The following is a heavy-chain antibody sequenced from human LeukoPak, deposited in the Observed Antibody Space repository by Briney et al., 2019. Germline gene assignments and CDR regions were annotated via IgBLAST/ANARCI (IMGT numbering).Heavy chain of an antibody. D-gene: IGHD3-3*01. CDR2: IHQDGSQQ. CDR3: ARDYDFWSGYYSDYFNA. CDR1: GFTFTHYW. V-gene: IGHV3-7*01. J-gene: IGHJ4*02. Sequence: QSGGSLRLSCAASGFTFTHYWMCWIRQAPGKGLEWVANIHQDGSQQYYLDSVEGRFTISRDNAKNSLYLQMDNLRAEDTAVYYCARDYDFWSGYYSDYFNAWGQGILVTVSS.